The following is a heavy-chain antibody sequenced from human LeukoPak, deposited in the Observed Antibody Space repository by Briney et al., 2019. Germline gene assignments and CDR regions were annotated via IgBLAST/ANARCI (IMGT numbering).Heavy chain of an antibody. CDR3: ARVVSGGVIWAY. CDR1: GYXVTGYY. Sequence: ASVKVSCKSSGYXVTGYYMHWVRQAPGQGLEWMGWINPNSGDTKYAQNLQGRVTLTSDTAINTAYMELSRLRSDDTAVYFCARVVSGGVIWAYWGQGTLVTVSS. V-gene: IGHV1-2*02. D-gene: IGHD3-16*01. J-gene: IGHJ4*02. CDR2: INPNSGDT.